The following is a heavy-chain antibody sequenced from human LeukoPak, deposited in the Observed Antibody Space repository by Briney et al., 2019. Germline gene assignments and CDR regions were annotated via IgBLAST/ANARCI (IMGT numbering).Heavy chain of an antibody. CDR1: GFTFSYYG. Sequence: GGSVRLSCAASGFTFSYYGMHWVRQAPGKGLEWVAFVRFDGIEKYYSESVKGRFTISRDNAKDTLYLQMNSLRPEDTAVYYCARDGGDSSGYYWGLGYWGQGTLVTVSS. CDR3: ARDGGDSSGYYWGLGY. J-gene: IGHJ4*02. D-gene: IGHD3-22*01. V-gene: IGHV3-30*02. CDR2: VRFDGIEK.